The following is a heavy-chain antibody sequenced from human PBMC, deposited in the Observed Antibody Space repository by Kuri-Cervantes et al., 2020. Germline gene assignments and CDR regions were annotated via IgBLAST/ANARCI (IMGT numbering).Heavy chain of an antibody. D-gene: IGHD3-22*01. CDR3: ARDYYDSSGTFDY. V-gene: IGHV4-4*07. CDR1: SGSISSYY. Sequence: GSLRLSCTVSSGSISSYYWSWIRQPVGKGLEWIGRIYTSGSTNYNPSLKSRVTMSVDTSKNQFSLKLSSVTAADTAVYYCARDYYDSSGTFDYWGQGTLVTVSS. J-gene: IGHJ4*02. CDR2: IYTSGST.